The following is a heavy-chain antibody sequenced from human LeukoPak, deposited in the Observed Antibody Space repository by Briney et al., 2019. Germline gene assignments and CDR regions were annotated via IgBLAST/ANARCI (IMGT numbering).Heavy chain of an antibody. CDR2: MNPNNGNT. V-gene: IGHV1-8*03. Sequence: ASVKVSCKTSGYTCTSYDINWVRQASGQGLEWMGLMNPNNGNTGYAQKFQGRVTITRANSISTAYIELSSLRSEDTAVYACARGGAVAGHNWFDPWGQGTLVIVSS. J-gene: IGHJ5*02. D-gene: IGHD6-19*01. CDR1: GYTCTSYD. CDR3: ARGGAVAGHNWFDP.